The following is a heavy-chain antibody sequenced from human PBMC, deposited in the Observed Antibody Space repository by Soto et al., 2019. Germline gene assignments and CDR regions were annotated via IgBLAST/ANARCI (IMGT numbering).Heavy chain of an antibody. J-gene: IGHJ4*02. CDR3: ARTTAVPNTLRSRYFFDY. D-gene: IGHD4-17*01. CDR1: GGSVSNKTYY. CDR2: AYYSGTT. V-gene: IGHV4-61*01. Sequence: SETLSLTCSVSGGSVSNKTYYWSWIRQPPGKRLEWIGYAYYSGTTNYNPSLKSRVTISVDLSKNQFSLRLSSVTTADTALYYCARTTAVPNTLRSRYFFDYWGQGTLVTVSS.